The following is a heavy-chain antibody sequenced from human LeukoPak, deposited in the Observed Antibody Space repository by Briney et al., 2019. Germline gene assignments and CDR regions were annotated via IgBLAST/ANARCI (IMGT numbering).Heavy chain of an antibody. D-gene: IGHD3-22*01. J-gene: IGHJ5*02. CDR3: ARDGDYYDSSGYGP. Sequence: GGSLRLSCAASGFTFSSYWMSWVRQAPGKGLEWVANIKQDGSGKYYVDSVKGRFTISRDNAKNSLYLQMNSLRAEDTAVYYCARDGDYYDSSGYGPWGQGTLVTVSS. CDR2: IKQDGSGK. CDR1: GFTFSSYW. V-gene: IGHV3-7*01.